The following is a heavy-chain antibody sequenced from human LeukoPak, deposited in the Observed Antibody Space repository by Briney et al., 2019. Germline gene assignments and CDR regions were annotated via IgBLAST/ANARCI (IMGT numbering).Heavy chain of an antibody. CDR1: GFTFSSYS. D-gene: IGHD2-15*01. CDR2: IRSSSTYI. CDR3: ATDQYCSGGSCYSGYMDV. V-gene: IGHV3-21*01. Sequence: GGSLRLSCAASGFTFSSYSMNWARQAPGKGLEWVSSIRSSSTYIYYADSVKGRFTISRDNAKNSLYLQMNSLRAEDTAVYYCATDQYCSGGSCYSGYMDVWGKGTTVTVSS. J-gene: IGHJ6*03.